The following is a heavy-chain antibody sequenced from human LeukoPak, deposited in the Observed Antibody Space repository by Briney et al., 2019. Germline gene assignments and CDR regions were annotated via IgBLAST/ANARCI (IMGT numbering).Heavy chain of an antibody. J-gene: IGHJ3*02. V-gene: IGHV1-69*06. CDR3: AREDDTGRYMGDDAFDI. CDR1: GGTFNSYA. D-gene: IGHD1-26*01. CDR2: IIPMSDTA. Sequence: GASVKVSCKASGGTFNSYAISWVRQAPGQGLEWMGGIIPMSDTANYPQKFRGRLTITADIPTSTVYMELSSLRSEDTAVYYVAREDDTGRYMGDDAFDIWGQGTMVTVSS.